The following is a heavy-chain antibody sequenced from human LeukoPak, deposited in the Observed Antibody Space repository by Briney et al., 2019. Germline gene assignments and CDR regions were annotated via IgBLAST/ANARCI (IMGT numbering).Heavy chain of an antibody. CDR3: AREGIAAAEYFDY. J-gene: IGHJ4*02. V-gene: IGHV4-59*12. D-gene: IGHD6-13*01. Sequence: PSESLSLTCTVFGGSISNYHWSWVRQPPGKGLEWIGYMYDSGSTKYNPSLKSRVTMSVDTSKNQFSLKLSSVTAADTAVYYCAREGIAAAEYFDYWGQGTLVTVSS. CDR1: GGSISNYH. CDR2: MYDSGST.